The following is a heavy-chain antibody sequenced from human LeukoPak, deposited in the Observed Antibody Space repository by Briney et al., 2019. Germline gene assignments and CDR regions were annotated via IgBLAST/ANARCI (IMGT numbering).Heavy chain of an antibody. V-gene: IGHV3-30-3*01. CDR2: ISYDGSNK. J-gene: IGHJ6*02. CDR3: ARDVGYCSGGSCYSPYYYYGMDV. CDR1: GFTFSSYA. D-gene: IGHD2-15*01. Sequence: QPGGSLRLSCAASGFTFSSYAMHWVRQAPGKGLEWVAVISYDGSNKYYADSVKGRFTISRDNSKNTLYLQMNSLRAEDTAVYYCARDVGYCSGGSCYSPYYYYGMDVWGQGTTVTVSS.